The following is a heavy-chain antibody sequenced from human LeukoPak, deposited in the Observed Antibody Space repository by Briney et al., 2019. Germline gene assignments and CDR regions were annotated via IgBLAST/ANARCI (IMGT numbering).Heavy chain of an antibody. CDR3: AINDGSGSYYKSDF. J-gene: IGHJ4*02. D-gene: IGHD3-10*01. CDR1: GGSSSGFY. V-gene: IGHV4-34*01. Sequence: PSETLSLTCAVYGGSSSGFYWSWVRQPPGKGPEWIGEIDQSGGTNYNPSLKSRVTISIDTSKNQFSLKMTSVTAADTAVYYCAINDGSGSYYKSDFWGQGTLVTVSS. CDR2: IDQSGGT.